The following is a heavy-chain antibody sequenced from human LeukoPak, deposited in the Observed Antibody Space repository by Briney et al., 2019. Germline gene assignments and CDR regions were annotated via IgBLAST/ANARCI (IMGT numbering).Heavy chain of an antibody. CDR1: GFTFSSYA. Sequence: TGGSLRLSCAASGFTFSSYAMHWVRQAPGKGLEWVAVISYDGSNKYYADSVKGRFTISRDNSKNTLYLQMNSLRVEDTAVYYCAKDFREIQLWSCFDYWGQGTLVTVSS. CDR3: AKDFREIQLWSCFDY. J-gene: IGHJ4*02. D-gene: IGHD5-18*01. CDR2: ISYDGSNK. V-gene: IGHV3-30*04.